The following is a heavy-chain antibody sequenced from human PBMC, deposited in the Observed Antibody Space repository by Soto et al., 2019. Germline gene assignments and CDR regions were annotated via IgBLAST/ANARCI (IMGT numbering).Heavy chain of an antibody. V-gene: IGHV1-18*01. CDR1: GYTFTTYA. CDR3: AIDGYGELEAFVM. J-gene: IGHJ3*02. CDR2: ISAYNGNT. Sequence: QVQLVQSGAEVKKPGASVKVSCKASGYTFTTYAINWVRQAPGQGLEWMGWISAYNGNTNYAQKLQGRVTMTADTSTSIAYMELSSLGSDDTGVYYCAIDGYGELEAFVMWGEGTMVTVS. D-gene: IGHD5-18*01.